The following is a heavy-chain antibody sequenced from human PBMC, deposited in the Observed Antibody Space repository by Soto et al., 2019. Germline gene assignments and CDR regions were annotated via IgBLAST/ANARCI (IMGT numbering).Heavy chain of an antibody. V-gene: IGHV1-18*01. D-gene: IGHD2-15*01. J-gene: IGHJ6*02. CDR3: ARDCSGGSCHPDPYYYYGMDV. Sequence: APVKVSCKASGFTLTSRGISLVRQAPGQRPEWEGWISAYNGNTNYAQKLQGRVTMTTDTSTSTAYMELRSLRSDDTAVYYCARDCSGGSCHPDPYYYYGMDVWGQGTTVTVSS. CDR1: GFTLTSRG. CDR2: ISAYNGNT.